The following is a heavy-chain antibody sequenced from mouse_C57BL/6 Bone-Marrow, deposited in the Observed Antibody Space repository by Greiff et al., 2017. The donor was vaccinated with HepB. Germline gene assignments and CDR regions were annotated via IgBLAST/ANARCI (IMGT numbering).Heavy chain of an antibody. V-gene: IGHV1-15*01. CDR3: TRKEDGNPAWFAY. D-gene: IGHD2-1*01. Sequence: VKLQESGAELVRPGASVTLSCKASGYTFTDYEMHWVKQTPVHGLEWIGAIDPETGGTAYNQKFKGKAILTADKSSSTAYMELRSLTSEDSAVYYCTRKEDGNPAWFAYWGQGTLVTVSA. CDR1: GYTFTDYE. CDR2: IDPETGGT. J-gene: IGHJ3*01.